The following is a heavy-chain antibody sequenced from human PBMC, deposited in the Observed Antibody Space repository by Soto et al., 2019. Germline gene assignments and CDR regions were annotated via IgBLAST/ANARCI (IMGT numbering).Heavy chain of an antibody. CDR3: ARYKSNYYYGMDV. Sequence: SETLSLTCAVSGGSISSGGYSWSWIRQPPGKGLEWIGYIYYSGITNYNPSLKSRVTISVDTSKNQFSLKLSSVTAADTAVYYCARYKSNYYYGMDVWAQGTTVTVSS. CDR1: GGSISSGGYS. V-gene: IGHV4-61*08. CDR2: IYYSGIT. D-gene: IGHD1-20*01. J-gene: IGHJ6*02.